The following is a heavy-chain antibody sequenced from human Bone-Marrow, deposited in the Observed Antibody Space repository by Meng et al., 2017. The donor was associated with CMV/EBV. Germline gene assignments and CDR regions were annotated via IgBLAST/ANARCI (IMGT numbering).Heavy chain of an antibody. CDR2: INHSGST. CDR3: ARGTTGVRFPGDAFDI. Sequence: SETLSLTCAVYGGSFSGYYWSWIRQPPGKGLEWIGEINHSGSTNYNPSLKSRVTISVDTSKNQFSLKLSSVTAADTALYYCARGTTGVRFPGDAFDIWGQGPMVTV. D-gene: IGHD3-10*01. J-gene: IGHJ3*02. CDR1: GGSFSGYY. V-gene: IGHV4-34*01.